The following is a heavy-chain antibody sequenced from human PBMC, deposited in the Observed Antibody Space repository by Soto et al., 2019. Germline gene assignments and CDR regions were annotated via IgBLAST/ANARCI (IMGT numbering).Heavy chain of an antibody. V-gene: IGHV3-23*01. Sequence: PGRSLRLSCAAAGFSFSTYALSWVRQAPGKGLEWVSGISGSGGITYYADSVKGRFTISRDNSKNTLYLQMNSLRAEDTAVYYCAKSYYDSSGPRYWGQGTLVTVSS. J-gene: IGHJ4*02. CDR2: ISGSGGIT. CDR3: AKSYYDSSGPRY. CDR1: GFSFSTYA. D-gene: IGHD3-22*01.